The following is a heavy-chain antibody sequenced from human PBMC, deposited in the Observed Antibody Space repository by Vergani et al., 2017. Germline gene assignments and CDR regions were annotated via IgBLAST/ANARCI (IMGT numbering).Heavy chain of an antibody. CDR3: ARGYYDNSGYSGDLDY. CDR2: TYYRSKWYN. J-gene: IGHJ4*02. D-gene: IGHD3-22*01. V-gene: IGHV6-1*01. Sequence: QLQQSRPGLVKPSQTLSLTCAISGDTVSSNSAAWNWIRQSPSRGLEWLGRTYYRSKWYNDYAVSVKRRITINPDTSKNQFSLHLNSVTPEDTAVYYCARGYYDNSGYSGDLDYWGQGTLVTVSS. CDR1: GDTVSSNSAA.